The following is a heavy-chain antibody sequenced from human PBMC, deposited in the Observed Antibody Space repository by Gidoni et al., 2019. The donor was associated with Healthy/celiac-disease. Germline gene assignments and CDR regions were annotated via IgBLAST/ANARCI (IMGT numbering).Heavy chain of an antibody. CDR3: ARVSPGVATTRIDY. V-gene: IGHV4-34*01. Sequence: QVQLQQWGAGLLKPSETLSLTCAVYGGSFSGYYWSWIRQPPGKGLEWIGEINHSGSTNYHPSLKSRVTISVDTSKNQFALKLSSVTAADTAVYYCARVSPGVATTRIDYWGQGTLVTVSS. CDR1: GGSFSGYY. J-gene: IGHJ4*02. CDR2: INHSGST. D-gene: IGHD5-12*01.